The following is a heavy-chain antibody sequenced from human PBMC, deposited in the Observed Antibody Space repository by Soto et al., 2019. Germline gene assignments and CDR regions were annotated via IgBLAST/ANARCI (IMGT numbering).Heavy chain of an antibody. J-gene: IGHJ4*02. V-gene: IGHV3-7*01. D-gene: IGHD6-6*01. CDR3: ATLGRGPYSGSSASDY. CDR2: INQDGSEK. CDR1: GFTFGSYW. Sequence: GGSLRLSCEDSGFTFGSYWMSWVRQAPGKGLEWVANINQDGSEKYYVDSVKGRFTISRDNAKNSLYLQMNSLRAEDTAVYYCATLGRGPYSGSSASDYWGQGTLVTVSS.